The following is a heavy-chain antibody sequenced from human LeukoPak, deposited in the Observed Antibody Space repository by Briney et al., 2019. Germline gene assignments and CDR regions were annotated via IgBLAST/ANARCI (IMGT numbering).Heavy chain of an antibody. D-gene: IGHD3-22*01. CDR2: ISGSGGST. J-gene: IGHJ4*02. V-gene: IGHV3-23*01. CDR1: GFTFSSYG. Sequence: HPGGSLRLSCAASGFTFSSYGMSWVRQAPGKGLEWVSAISGSGGSTYYADSVKGRFTISRDNSKNTLYLQMNSLRAEDTAVYYCANYAYYYDSSGSPVGFDYWGQGTLVTVSS. CDR3: ANYAYYYDSSGSPVGFDY.